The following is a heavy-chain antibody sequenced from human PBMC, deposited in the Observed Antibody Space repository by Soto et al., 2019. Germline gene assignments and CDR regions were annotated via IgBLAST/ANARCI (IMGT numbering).Heavy chain of an antibody. CDR1: GGSISSYY. CDR2: MYYSGST. Sequence: QVQLQESGPGLVKPSETLSLTCTVSGGSISSYYWNWIRQPPAGKGLEWIGYMYYSGSTNYNPSLKSRVTISVDTSKNQISLKLSSVTAADTAVYDCARRPGFGHAFDIWGQGTMVTVSS. CDR3: ARRPGFGHAFDI. D-gene: IGHD3-10*01. J-gene: IGHJ3*02. V-gene: IGHV4-59*08.